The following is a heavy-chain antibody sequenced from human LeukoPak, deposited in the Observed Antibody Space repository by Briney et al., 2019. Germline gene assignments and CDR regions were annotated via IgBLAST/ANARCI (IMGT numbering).Heavy chain of an antibody. J-gene: IGHJ3*02. V-gene: IGHV3-73*01. D-gene: IGHD1-1*01. CDR1: GFTFSGSA. Sequence: GGSLRLSCAASGFTFSGSAMHWVRQASGKGLEWVGRIRSKANSYATAYAASVKGRFTISRDDSKNTAYLQMNSLKTEDTAVYYCTRHNDWNDVTDAFDIWGQGTMVTVSS. CDR2: IRSKANSYAT. CDR3: TRHNDWNDVTDAFDI.